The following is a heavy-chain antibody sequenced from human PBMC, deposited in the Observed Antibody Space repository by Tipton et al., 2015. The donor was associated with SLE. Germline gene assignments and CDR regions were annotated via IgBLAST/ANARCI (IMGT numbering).Heavy chain of an antibody. Sequence: TLSLTCAVSGDSISRSYWSWIRQPPGKGLEWIGYIYDSGNTKYNPSLERRVTISEDTSKNQFSLKLSSVTAADTAVYYCARDKGSPTGYYYYMDVWGKGTTVTVSS. CDR3: ARDKGSPTGYYYYMDV. V-gene: IGHV4-59*01. CDR1: GDSISRSY. D-gene: IGHD3-9*01. J-gene: IGHJ6*03. CDR2: IYDSGNT.